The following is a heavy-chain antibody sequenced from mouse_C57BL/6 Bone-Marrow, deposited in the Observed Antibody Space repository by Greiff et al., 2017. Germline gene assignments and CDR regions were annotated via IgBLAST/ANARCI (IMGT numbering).Heavy chain of an antibody. CDR2: IWSGGST. CDR1: GFSLTSYG. CDR3: ARAKGNGNYDWYFDV. J-gene: IGHJ1*03. D-gene: IGHD2-1*01. Sequence: VKLKESGPGLVQPSQSLSITCTVSGFSLTSYGVHWVRQSPGKGLEWLGVIWSGGSTDYNAAFISRLSISKDNSKSQVFFKMNSLQADDTAIYYCARAKGNGNYDWYFDVWGTGTTVTVSS. V-gene: IGHV2-2*01.